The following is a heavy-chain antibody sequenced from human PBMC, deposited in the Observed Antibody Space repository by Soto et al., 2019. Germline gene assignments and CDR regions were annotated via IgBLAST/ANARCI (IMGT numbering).Heavy chain of an antibody. J-gene: IGHJ4*02. CDR3: ARAARYYDSSGYYHFDY. D-gene: IGHD3-22*01. CDR1: GVTFSSYA. V-gene: IGHV1-69*13. CDR2: IIPIFGTA. Sequence: GASVKVSCKASGVTFSSYAISWVRQAPGQGLEWMGGIIPIFGTANYAQKFQGRVTITADESTSTAYMELSSLRSEDTAVYYCARAARYYDSSGYYHFDYWGQGTLVTVSS.